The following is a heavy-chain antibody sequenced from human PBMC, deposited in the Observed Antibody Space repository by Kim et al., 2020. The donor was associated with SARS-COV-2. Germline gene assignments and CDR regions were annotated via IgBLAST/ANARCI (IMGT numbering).Heavy chain of an antibody. D-gene: IGHD3-22*01. Sequence: GGSLRLSCAASGFTFSSYDMHWVRQATGKGLEWVSAIGTAGDTYYPGSVKGRFTISRENAKNSLYLQMNSLRAGDTAVYYCAREGAADSNWYFDLWGRGTLVTVSS. CDR2: IGTAGDT. V-gene: IGHV3-13*04. J-gene: IGHJ2*01. CDR1: GFTFSSYD. CDR3: AREGAADSNWYFDL.